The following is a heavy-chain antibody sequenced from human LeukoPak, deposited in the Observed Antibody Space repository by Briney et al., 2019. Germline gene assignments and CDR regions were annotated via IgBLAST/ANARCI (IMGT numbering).Heavy chain of an antibody. CDR3: ARGGGWNLAWFDP. Sequence: ASVKVSCKASGGSFSSYAISWVRQAPGQGLEWMGWINPNSGGTNYAQKFQGRVTMTRDTSISTAYMELSRLRSDDTAVYYCARGGGWNLAWFDPWGQGTLVTVSS. CDR2: INPNSGGT. D-gene: IGHD1-7*01. J-gene: IGHJ5*02. CDR1: GGSFSSYA. V-gene: IGHV1-2*02.